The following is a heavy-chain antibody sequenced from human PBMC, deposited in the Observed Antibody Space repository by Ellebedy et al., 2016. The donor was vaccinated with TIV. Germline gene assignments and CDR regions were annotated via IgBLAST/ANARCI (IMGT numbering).Heavy chain of an antibody. CDR2: IKEDGSEK. Sequence: GGSLRLSXAASGFTFSSYWMSWVRQAPGKGLEWVANIKEDGSEKYYVDSVKGRFTISRDNAKNSLYLQMGSLRVEDTAIYYCARDRYGDYYFDYWGQGTLVTVSS. D-gene: IGHD4-17*01. J-gene: IGHJ4*02. CDR3: ARDRYGDYYFDY. CDR1: GFTFSSYW. V-gene: IGHV3-7*03.